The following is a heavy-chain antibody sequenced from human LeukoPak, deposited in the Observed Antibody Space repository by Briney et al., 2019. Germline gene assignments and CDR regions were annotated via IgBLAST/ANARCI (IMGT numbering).Heavy chain of an antibody. Sequence: PGGSLRLSCAASGFTFTDYYMSWIRQAPGKGLEWVSSISSTSGYTNYADSVKGRFTISRDNAKNSLYLQMNSLRAEDTAVYYCARGRYRWNDGSCFDYWGQGTPVTVSS. J-gene: IGHJ4*02. CDR3: ARGRYRWNDGSCFDY. V-gene: IGHV3-11*06. D-gene: IGHD1-1*01. CDR2: ISSTSGYT. CDR1: GFTFTDYY.